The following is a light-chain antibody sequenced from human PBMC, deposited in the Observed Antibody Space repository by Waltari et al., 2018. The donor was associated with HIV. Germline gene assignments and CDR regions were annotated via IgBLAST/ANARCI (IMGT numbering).Light chain of an antibody. CDR3: QQYNNWPPT. Sequence: IVKTQSPATLSVSPGETATLSCRASQSVSSLLAWYQQKPGHAPRLLIYGASTRATGIPARFSGSGSGTEFTLTISSLQSEDFAVYYCQQYNNWPPTFGQGTKVEIK. CDR1: QSVSSL. CDR2: GAS. V-gene: IGKV3-15*01. J-gene: IGKJ1*01.